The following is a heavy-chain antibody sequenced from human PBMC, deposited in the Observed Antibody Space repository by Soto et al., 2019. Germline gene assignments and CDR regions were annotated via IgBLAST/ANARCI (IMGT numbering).Heavy chain of an antibody. CDR1: GFTFSSYW. J-gene: IGHJ3*02. D-gene: IGHD2-21*02. V-gene: IGHV3-7*03. Sequence: DVQLVESGGGLVQPGGSLRLSCEASGFTFSSYWMSWVRQAPGKGLEWVANIKQDGSEKYYVDSVKGRFTISRDNAKNLLYLQMNSLRAEDTDVYYCARDLVCGNSNLDAFDMWGQGTIVTVSS. CDR3: ARDLVCGNSNLDAFDM. CDR2: IKQDGSEK.